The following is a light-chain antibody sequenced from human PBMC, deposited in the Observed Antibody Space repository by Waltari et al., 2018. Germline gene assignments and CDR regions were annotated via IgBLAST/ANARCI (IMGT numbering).Light chain of an antibody. J-gene: IGKJ1*01. Sequence: EIVLTQSPGTLSLSPGERATLSCRASQSVSSSYLAWYQQKPGQAPRLLIYGASSSATGIPDRFSGSGSGTDFTLTISRLEPEDFAVYYCQQYGSSLLTFGQGTKVEIK. CDR1: QSVSSSY. CDR2: GAS. CDR3: QQYGSSLLT. V-gene: IGKV3-20*01.